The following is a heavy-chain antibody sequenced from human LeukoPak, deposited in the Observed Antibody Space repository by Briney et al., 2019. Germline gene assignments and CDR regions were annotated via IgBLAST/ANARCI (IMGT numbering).Heavy chain of an antibody. D-gene: IGHD1-14*01. V-gene: IGHV4-38-2*01. CDR2: IYHSGST. CDR3: ARQRGTQSVDY. Sequence: SETLSLTCAVSGYSISSGYYWGWIRQPPGKGLEWIGSIYHSGSTYYNPSLKSRVTISVDTSKNQFSLKLSSVTAADTAVYNCARQRGTQSVDYWGQGTLVTVSS. CDR1: GYSISSGYY. J-gene: IGHJ4*02.